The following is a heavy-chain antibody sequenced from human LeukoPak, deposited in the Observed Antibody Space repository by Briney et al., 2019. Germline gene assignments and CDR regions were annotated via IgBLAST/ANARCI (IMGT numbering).Heavy chain of an antibody. J-gene: IGHJ6*03. D-gene: IGHD3-3*01. CDR3: AKDPTRHTIFGVLDYMDV. Sequence: GGSLRLSCAASGFTFSSYAMSWVRQAPGKGLEWVAFIRYDGSNKYYADSVKGRFTISRDNSKNTLYLQMNSLRAEDTAVYYCAKDPTRHTIFGVLDYMDVWGKGTTVTVSS. V-gene: IGHV3-30*02. CDR2: IRYDGSNK. CDR1: GFTFSSYA.